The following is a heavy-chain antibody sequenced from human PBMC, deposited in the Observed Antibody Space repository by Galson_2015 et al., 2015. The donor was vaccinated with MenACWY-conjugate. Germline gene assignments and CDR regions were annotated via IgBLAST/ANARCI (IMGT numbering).Heavy chain of an antibody. CDR3: AHRTIGYRNSWNDGYFDF. CDR2: IYWDDDR. J-gene: IGHJ4*02. V-gene: IGHV2-5*02. CDR1: GFSLSTNGVG. Sequence: PALVKPTQTLTLTCTFSGFSLSTNGVGVGWIRQPPGQALEWLAFIYWDDDRRYSPSLKSRLAITKDTSRNQVVLTVTNMDPVDTATYFCAHRTIGYRNSWNDGYFDFWGQGALVTVSS. D-gene: IGHD1-1*01.